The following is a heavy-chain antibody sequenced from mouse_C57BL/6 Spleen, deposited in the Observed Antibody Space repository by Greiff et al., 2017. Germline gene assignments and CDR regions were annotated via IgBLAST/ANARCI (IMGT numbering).Heavy chain of an antibody. CDR1: GYAFSSSW. Sequence: QVQLQQSGPELVKPGASVKISCKASGYAFSSSWMNWVKQRPGKGLEWIGRIYPGDGDTNYNGKFKGKATLTADKSSSTAYMQLSSLTSEDSAVYFCARWGAGTGAMDYWGQGTSVTVSS. V-gene: IGHV1-82*01. CDR3: ARWGAGTGAMDY. CDR2: IYPGDGDT. D-gene: IGHD4-1*01. J-gene: IGHJ4*01.